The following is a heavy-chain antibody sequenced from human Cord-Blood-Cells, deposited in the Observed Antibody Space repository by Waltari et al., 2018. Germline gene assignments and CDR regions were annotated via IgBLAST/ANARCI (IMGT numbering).Heavy chain of an antibody. D-gene: IGHD2-21*01. J-gene: IGHJ4*02. CDR1: GYTFTGYY. CDR2: INPNSGGT. Sequence: QVQPAQSGAEVKKPGASAKWSCKASGYTFTGYYMPWLRQAPGQGLEWIGRINPNSGGTNYAQKFQGRVPMTRDTSISTACMELSRLRPDDTAVYYCAMTYCGGDRYSFDYWGQGTLVAVSS. CDR3: AMTYCGGDRYSFDY. V-gene: IGHV1-2*06.